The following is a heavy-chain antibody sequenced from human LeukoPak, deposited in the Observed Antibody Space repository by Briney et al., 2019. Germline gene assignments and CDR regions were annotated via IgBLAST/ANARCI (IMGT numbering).Heavy chain of an antibody. D-gene: IGHD6-13*01. V-gene: IGHV3-23*01. CDR1: GFTFSSYA. CDR3: ARDLFGYSSSWYGGHWFDP. Sequence: PGGSLRLSCAASGFTFSSYAMSWVRQAPGKGLEWVSAISGSGGSTYYADSVKGRFTISRDNSKNTLYLQMNSLRAEDTAVYYCARDLFGYSSSWYGGHWFDPWGQGTLVTDSS. CDR2: ISGSGGST. J-gene: IGHJ5*02.